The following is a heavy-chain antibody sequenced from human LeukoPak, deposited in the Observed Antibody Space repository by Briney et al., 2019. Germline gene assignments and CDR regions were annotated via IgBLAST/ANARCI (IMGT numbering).Heavy chain of an antibody. V-gene: IGHV4-34*01. D-gene: IGHD3-9*01. J-gene: IGHJ6*03. CDR1: GGSFSGYY. Sequence: ASETLSLTCAVYGGSFSGYYWSWIRQPPGKGLEWIGEINHSGSTNYNPSLKSRVTISVDTSKNQFSLKLSSVTAADTAVYYCARGPLLYFDWLPSRGASRDYYYMDVWGKGTTVTVSS. CDR2: INHSGST. CDR3: ARGPLLYFDWLPSRGASRDYYYMDV.